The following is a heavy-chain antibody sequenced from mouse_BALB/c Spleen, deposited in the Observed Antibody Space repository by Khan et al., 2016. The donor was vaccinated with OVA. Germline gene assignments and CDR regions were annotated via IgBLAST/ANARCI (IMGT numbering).Heavy chain of an antibody. Sequence: EVQLQESGPELMKPGTSVKISCKASGYSFTTYYIHWVMQSHGKSLEWIGYIDPFSGATTFNQKFKGKATLTVDKSSSTAYIHLSNLTSEDSAIYDCTRHGYVAWFTYWGQGTLVTVSA. J-gene: IGHJ3*01. V-gene: IGHV1S135*01. D-gene: IGHD2-2*01. CDR3: TRHGYVAWFTY. CDR2: IDPFSGAT. CDR1: GYSFTTYY.